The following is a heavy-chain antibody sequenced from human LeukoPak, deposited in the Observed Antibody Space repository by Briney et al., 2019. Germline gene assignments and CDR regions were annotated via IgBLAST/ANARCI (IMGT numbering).Heavy chain of an antibody. CDR3: ARKARGCSGGSCYSVRDY. CDR1: GGSFSGYY. V-gene: IGHV4-34*01. CDR2: INHSRST. J-gene: IGHJ4*02. D-gene: IGHD2-15*01. Sequence: PSETLSLTCAVYGGSFSGYYWSWIRQPPGKGLEWIGEINHSRSTNYNPSLKSRVTISVDTSKNQFSLKLSSVTAADTAVYYCARKARGCSGGSCYSVRDYWGQGTLVTVSS.